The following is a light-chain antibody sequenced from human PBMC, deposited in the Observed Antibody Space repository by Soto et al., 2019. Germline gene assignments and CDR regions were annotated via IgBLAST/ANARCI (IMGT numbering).Light chain of an antibody. V-gene: IGKV3-15*01. Sequence: IMMTQSPATLSVSPGERATLSCRASQSVSSDLAWYQQKPGQALRLLIYGASTRATGIPARFSGSGSGTDFTLTISSLQSEDFAVYYCQQYNDWPQTFGQGTNVDI. CDR1: QSVSSD. CDR3: QQYNDWPQT. CDR2: GAS. J-gene: IGKJ1*01.